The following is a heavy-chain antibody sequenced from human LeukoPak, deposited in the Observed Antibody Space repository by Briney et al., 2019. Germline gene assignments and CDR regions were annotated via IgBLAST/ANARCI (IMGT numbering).Heavy chain of an antibody. CDR1: GFTFSSYS. CDR2: ISSGSSTI. D-gene: IGHD4-17*01. CDR3: ARDFTADYGDDY. J-gene: IGHJ4*02. Sequence: GGSLRLSCAASGFTFSSYSRNWVRQAPGKGLEWVSYISSGSSTIYYADSVKGRFTISRDNAKNSLYLQMNSLRDEDTAVYYCARDFTADYGDDYWGQGTLVTVSS. V-gene: IGHV3-48*02.